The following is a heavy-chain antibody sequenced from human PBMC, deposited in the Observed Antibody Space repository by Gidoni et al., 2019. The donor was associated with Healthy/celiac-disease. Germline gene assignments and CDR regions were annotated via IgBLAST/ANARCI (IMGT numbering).Heavy chain of an antibody. CDR1: GGSISSGSYY. CDR3: AREAARPASPFDY. V-gene: IGHV4-61*02. D-gene: IGHD6-6*01. Sequence: QVQLQESGPGLVKPSQTLSLTCTVPGGSISSGSYYWRWIRQPAGKGLEWIGRIYTSGSTNYNPSLKSRVTISVDTSKNQFSLKLSSVTAADTAVYYCAREAARPASPFDYWGQGTLVTVSS. J-gene: IGHJ4*02. CDR2: IYTSGST.